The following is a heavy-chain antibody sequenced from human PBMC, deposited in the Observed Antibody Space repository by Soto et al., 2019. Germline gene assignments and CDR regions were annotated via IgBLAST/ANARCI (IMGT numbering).Heavy chain of an antibody. J-gene: IGHJ6*02. Sequence: ASVKLSCKASGYTFTSYAMHWVRQAPGQRLEWMGWINAGNGNTKYSQKFQGRVTITRDTSASTAYMELSSLRSEDTAVYYCATVVAKALYYYGMDVWGQGTTVTVSS. CDR1: GYTFTSYA. D-gene: IGHD2-15*01. CDR3: ATVVAKALYYYGMDV. CDR2: INAGNGNT. V-gene: IGHV1-3*01.